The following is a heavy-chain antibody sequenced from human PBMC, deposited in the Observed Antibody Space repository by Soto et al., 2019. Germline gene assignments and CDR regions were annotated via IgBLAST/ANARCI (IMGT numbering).Heavy chain of an antibody. CDR2: MNPNSGNT. CDR3: ARSRYCSGGSCYFPSYYYYYMDV. Sequence: QVQLVQSGAEVKKPGASVKVSCKASGYTFTSYDINWVRQATGQGLEWMGWMNPNSGNTGYAQKFQGRVTMTRNTSISTAYMELSSLRSEDTAVYYCARSRYCSGGSCYFPSYYYYYMDVWGKGTTVTVSS. CDR1: GYTFTSYD. D-gene: IGHD2-15*01. V-gene: IGHV1-8*01. J-gene: IGHJ6*03.